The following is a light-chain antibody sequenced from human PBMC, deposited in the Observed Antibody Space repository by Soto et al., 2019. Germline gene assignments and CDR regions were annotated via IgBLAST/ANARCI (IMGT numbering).Light chain of an antibody. V-gene: IGKV3-20*01. J-gene: IGKJ4*01. CDR2: GAS. Sequence: EIVLTQSPGTLSLSPGERATRSCGASQSVSSDYLAWYQQKPGQAPRLLIYGASSRATANPDRFSGSGSGTDFTLTITRLEPEDFAVYYCQQYGTSPLTFGGGTKIQIK. CDR1: QSVSSDY. CDR3: QQYGTSPLT.